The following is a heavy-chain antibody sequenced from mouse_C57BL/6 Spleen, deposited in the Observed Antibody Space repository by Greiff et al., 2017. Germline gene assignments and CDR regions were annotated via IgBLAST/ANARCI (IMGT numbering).Heavy chain of an antibody. Sequence: EVQLVESGGGLVKPGGSLKLSCAASGFTFSSSTMSWVRQTPEKRLEWVATISGGGGNTYYPDSVKGRFTISRDNAKNPLYLQMSSLRSEDTALYYCARKSTLITSGFDYWGQGTTLTVSS. J-gene: IGHJ2*01. CDR3: ARKSTLITSGFDY. CDR2: ISGGGGNT. CDR1: GFTFSSST. V-gene: IGHV5-9*01. D-gene: IGHD2-4*01.